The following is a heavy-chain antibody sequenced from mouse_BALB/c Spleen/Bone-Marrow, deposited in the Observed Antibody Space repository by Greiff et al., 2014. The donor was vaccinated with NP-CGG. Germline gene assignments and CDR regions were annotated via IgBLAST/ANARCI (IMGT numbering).Heavy chain of an antibody. V-gene: IGHV2-9*02. CDR2: IWAGGST. CDR3: ARDNYGVAY. Sequence: QVQLKESGPGLVAPSPCLSITCTASGFSLTSYGVHWVRQPPGQGLEWLGVIWAGGSTNYNSALMSRLSISKDNSKSQVFLKMNSLQTDDTAMYYCARDNYGVAYWGQGTLVTVSA. D-gene: IGHD1-1*02. CDR1: GFSLTSYG. J-gene: IGHJ3*01.